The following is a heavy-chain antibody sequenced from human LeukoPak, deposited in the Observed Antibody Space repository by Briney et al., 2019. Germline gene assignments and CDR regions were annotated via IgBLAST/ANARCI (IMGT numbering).Heavy chain of an antibody. CDR3: ARVNPDNYYGMDV. V-gene: IGHV4-59*01. J-gene: IGHJ6*02. CDR1: GGSISSYY. Sequence: SETLSLTCTVSGGSISSYYWSWIRQPPGKGLEWIGYIYYGGSTNYNPSLKSRVTISVDTSKNQFSLKLSSVTAADTAVYYCARVNPDNYYGMDVWGQGTTVTVSS. CDR2: IYYGGST.